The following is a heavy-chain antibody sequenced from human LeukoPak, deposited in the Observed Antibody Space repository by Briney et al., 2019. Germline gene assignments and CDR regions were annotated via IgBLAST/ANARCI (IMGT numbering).Heavy chain of an antibody. J-gene: IGHJ4*02. CDR1: GFTFSNHS. Sequence: GGSLRLSCAASGFTFSNHSMNWVRQAPGKGLEWVSGISPSADIKYYADSVKGRFTISRDNSKNMLYLEVIGLTADDTAVYYCAKDDAWLRFGEWSQGTLVTVSS. V-gene: IGHV3-23*01. CDR3: AKDDAWLRFGE. CDR2: ISPSADIK. D-gene: IGHD3-10*01.